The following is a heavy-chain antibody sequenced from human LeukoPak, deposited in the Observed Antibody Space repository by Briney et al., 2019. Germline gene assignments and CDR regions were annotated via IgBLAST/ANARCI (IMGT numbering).Heavy chain of an antibody. CDR3: ARDRRWLQSRI. V-gene: IGHV4-59*01. Sequence: PSETLSLTCTVSGGSISSYYWSWIRQPPGQGLEWIGYIYYSGSTNYNPSLKSRVTISVDTSKNQFSLKLSSVTAADTAVYYCARDRRWLQSRIWGQGTLVTVSS. J-gene: IGHJ4*02. CDR2: IYYSGST. D-gene: IGHD5-24*01. CDR1: GGSISSYY.